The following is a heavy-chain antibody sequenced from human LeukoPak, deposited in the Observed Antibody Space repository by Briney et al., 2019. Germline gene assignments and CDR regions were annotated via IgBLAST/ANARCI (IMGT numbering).Heavy chain of an antibody. CDR3: ARLRFFYGSGSYYPDY. Sequence: SETLSLTCTVSGGSISSSSYYWGWIRPPPGKGLEWIGSIYYSGSTYYNPSLKSRVTISVDTSKNQFSLKLSSVTAADTAVYYCARLRFFYGSGSYYPDYWGQGTLVTVSS. CDR1: GGSISSSSYY. J-gene: IGHJ4*02. D-gene: IGHD3-10*01. CDR2: IYYSGST. V-gene: IGHV4-39*01.